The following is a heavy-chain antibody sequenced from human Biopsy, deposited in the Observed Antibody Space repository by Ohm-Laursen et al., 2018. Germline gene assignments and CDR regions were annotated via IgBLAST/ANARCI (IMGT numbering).Heavy chain of an antibody. D-gene: IGHD3-22*01. V-gene: IGHV3-7*01. CDR3: AREGASGHYYDSSGDFDY. Sequence: SLRLSCAASGITTRSYWMSWIRQAPGKGLEWVANIKQDGSEKCYVDSVKGRFTISRDNAKNSLYLQMNSLRAEDTAVYYCAREGASGHYYDSSGDFDYWGQGTLVTVSS. CDR1: GITTRSYW. CDR2: IKQDGSEK. J-gene: IGHJ4*02.